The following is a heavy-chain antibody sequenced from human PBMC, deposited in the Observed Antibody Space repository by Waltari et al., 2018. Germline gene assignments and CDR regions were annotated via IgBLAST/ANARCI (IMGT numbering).Heavy chain of an antibody. D-gene: IGHD6-13*01. CDR2: INHSGST. CDR3: ARGGIAAAGTQGRGYFDH. J-gene: IGHJ4*02. V-gene: IGHV4-34*01. CDR1: GGSFSGYY. Sequence: QVQLQQWGAGLLKPSETLSLTCAVYGGSFSGYYWSWIRQPPGKGLEWIGEINHSGSTNYNPSLKSRVTIAVDTSKNKFSLKLSSVTAADTAVYYCARGGIAAAGTQGRGYFDHWGQGTLVTVSS.